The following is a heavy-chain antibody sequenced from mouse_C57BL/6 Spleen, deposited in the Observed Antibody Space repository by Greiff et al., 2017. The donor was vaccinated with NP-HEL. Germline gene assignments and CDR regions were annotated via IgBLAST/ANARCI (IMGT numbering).Heavy chain of an antibody. Sequence: EVQVVESGGGLVKPGGSLKLSCAASGFTFSSYAMSWVRQTPEKRLEWVATISDGGSYTYYPDNVKGRFTISRDNAKNNLYLQMSHLKSEDTAMYYCARDKGLYYGYDMYFDVWGTGTTVTVSS. V-gene: IGHV5-4*01. D-gene: IGHD2-2*01. CDR3: ARDKGLYYGYDMYFDV. CDR1: GFTFSSYA. CDR2: ISDGGSYT. J-gene: IGHJ1*03.